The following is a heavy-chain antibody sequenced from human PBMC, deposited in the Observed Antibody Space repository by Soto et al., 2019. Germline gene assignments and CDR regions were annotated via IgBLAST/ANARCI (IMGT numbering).Heavy chain of an antibody. CDR2: IYYSGST. CDR3: ASGAAAVAGRFDY. J-gene: IGHJ4*02. CDR1: GGSISSYY. D-gene: IGHD6-19*01. Sequence: SETLSLTCTVSGGSISSYYWSWIRQPPGKGLEWIGYIYYSGSTNYNPSLKSRVTISVDTSKNQFSLKLISVTAADTAVYDCASGAAAVAGRFDYWGQGTLVTVSS. V-gene: IGHV4-59*01.